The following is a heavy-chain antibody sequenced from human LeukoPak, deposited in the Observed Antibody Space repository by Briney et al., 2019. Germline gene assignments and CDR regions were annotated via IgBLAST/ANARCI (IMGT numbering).Heavy chain of an antibody. CDR2: ISYSGST. CDR3: ARRITGTTSDSFDY. D-gene: IGHD1-20*01. J-gene: IGHJ4*02. V-gene: IGHV4-39*01. Sequence: SETLSLTCAVSGAFIANNNYYWGWIRQPPGKGLEWIGSISYSGSTYYNPSLKSRVTISVDTSKNQFSLKLSSVTAADTALYYCARRITGTTSDSFDYWGQGTLVTVSS. CDR1: GAFIANNNYY.